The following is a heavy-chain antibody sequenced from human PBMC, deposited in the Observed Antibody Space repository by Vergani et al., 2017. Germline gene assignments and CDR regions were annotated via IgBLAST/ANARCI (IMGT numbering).Heavy chain of an antibody. Sequence: QVQPQESGPGLVKPPQTLSLTCTVSGGSINSHNYYWSWIRQPAGKGLEWIGRIHTSGSTNYNPSLKSRVTMSEDTSKNQFSLNLTSVTAADTAVYFCAREYSSSVGFLAYWGQGTLVTVSS. CDR3: AREYSSSVGFLAY. CDR1: GGSINSHNYY. J-gene: IGHJ4*02. D-gene: IGHD6-6*01. CDR2: IHTSGST. V-gene: IGHV4-61*02.